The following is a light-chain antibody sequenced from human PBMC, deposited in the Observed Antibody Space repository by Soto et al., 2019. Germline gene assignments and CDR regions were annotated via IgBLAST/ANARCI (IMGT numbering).Light chain of an antibody. CDR2: FNSDGSH. Sequence: QAVVTQSPSASASLGASVKLNWTLSSGHSSYAIAWHQQQPEKGPRYLMKFNSDGSHSMGDGIPDRLSGSSSGTERYLTISSLHSEDEADYYCQVFGGGTKVTVL. CDR1: SGHSSYA. J-gene: IGLJ3*02. CDR3: QV. V-gene: IGLV4-69*01.